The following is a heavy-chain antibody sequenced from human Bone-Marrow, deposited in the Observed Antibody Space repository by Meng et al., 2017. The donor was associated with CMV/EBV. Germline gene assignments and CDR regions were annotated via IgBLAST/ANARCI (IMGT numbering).Heavy chain of an antibody. CDR3: ARGRRWLQLGTGYYFDY. Sequence: ASVKVSCKASGFTFTGHYLHWVRQATGQGLEWMGWMNPNSGNTGYAQKFQGRVTMTRNTSISTAYMELSSLRSEETAVYYCARGRRWLQLGTGYYFDYWGQGTLVTVSS. CDR1: GFTFTGHY. D-gene: IGHD5-24*01. J-gene: IGHJ4*02. V-gene: IGHV1-8*02. CDR2: MNPNSGNT.